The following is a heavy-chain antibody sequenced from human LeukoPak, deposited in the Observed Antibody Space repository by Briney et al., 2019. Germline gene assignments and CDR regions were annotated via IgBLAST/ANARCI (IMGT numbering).Heavy chain of an antibody. J-gene: IGHJ4*02. Sequence: GGSLRLSCAASGFTFSSYSMNWVRQAPGKGLEWVSYISSSSSTIYHADSVKGRFTISRDNAKNSLYLQMNSLRAEDTAVYYCARLHDSSGYWRGFDYWGQGTLVTVFS. CDR2: ISSSSSTI. CDR1: GFTFSSYS. D-gene: IGHD3-22*01. V-gene: IGHV3-48*01. CDR3: ARLHDSSGYWRGFDY.